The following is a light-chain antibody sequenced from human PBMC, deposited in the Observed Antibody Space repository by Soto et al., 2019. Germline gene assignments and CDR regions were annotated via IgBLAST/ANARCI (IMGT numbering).Light chain of an antibody. V-gene: IGLV2-11*01. Sequence: QSVLTQPRSVSGSPGQSVTISWTGTSSDVGSYNYVSWFQQHPGKAPKLMIYDVSKRPSGVPDRFSGSKSGDTASLTISGLQTEDEADYYCCSYAGSYTYVFGTGTKVTGL. CDR1: SSDVGSYNY. CDR2: DVS. J-gene: IGLJ1*01. CDR3: CSYAGSYTYV.